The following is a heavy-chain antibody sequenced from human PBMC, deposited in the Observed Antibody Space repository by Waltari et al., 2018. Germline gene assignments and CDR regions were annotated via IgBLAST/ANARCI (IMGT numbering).Heavy chain of an antibody. CDR2: FDPEDGET. D-gene: IGHD1-1*01. CDR3: ATDTLESPDYFDY. Sequence: QVQLVQSGAEVKKPGASVKVSCKVSGYTLTELSMHWVRQAPGKGLEWMGGFDPEDGETIYAQKFQGRVTMTEETSTDTAYMELSSLRSEDTAVYYCATDTLESPDYFDYWGQGTLVTVSS. CDR1: GYTLTELS. J-gene: IGHJ4*02. V-gene: IGHV1-24*01.